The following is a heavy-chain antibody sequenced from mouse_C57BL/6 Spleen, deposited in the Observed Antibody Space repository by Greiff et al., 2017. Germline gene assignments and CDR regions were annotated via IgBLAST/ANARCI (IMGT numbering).Heavy chain of an antibody. D-gene: IGHD2-5*01. Sequence: QVQLQQSGAELVRPGTSVKVSCKASGYAFTNYLIEWVKQRPGQGLEWIGVINPGSGGTNYNEKFKGKATLTADKSSSTAYMQLSSLTSEDSAVYFCARGGDSNYDYWGQGTTLTVSS. V-gene: IGHV1-54*01. CDR1: GYAFTNYL. CDR2: INPGSGGT. CDR3: ARGGDSNYDY. J-gene: IGHJ2*01.